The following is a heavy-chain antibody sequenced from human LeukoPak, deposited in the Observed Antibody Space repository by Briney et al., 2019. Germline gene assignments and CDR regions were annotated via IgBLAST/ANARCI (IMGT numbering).Heavy chain of an antibody. J-gene: IGHJ4*02. CDR3: ARGPSGYHNT. CDR2: IRYDGTNK. D-gene: IGHD5-12*01. CDR1: GFTFGSYG. V-gene: IGHV3-30*02. Sequence: PGGSLRLSCAASGFTFGSYGMHWVRQAPGKGLEWVAFIRYDGTNKYYADSVKGRFTISGDNSKNTLYLQMNSLRAEDTAVYYCARGPSGYHNTGGQGTLVTVSS.